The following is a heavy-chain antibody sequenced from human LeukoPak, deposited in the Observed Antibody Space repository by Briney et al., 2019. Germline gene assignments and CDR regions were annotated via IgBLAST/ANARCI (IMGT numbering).Heavy chain of an antibody. D-gene: IGHD3-3*01. CDR1: GYTFTGYY. J-gene: IGHJ4*02. Sequence: ASVKVSCKASGYTFTGYYMHWVRQAPGQGLEWMGWVNPNSGGTNYAQKFQGRVTMTRDTSISTAYMELSRLRSDGTAVYYCARWIEYYDFWSGYYDYWGQGTLVTVSS. CDR2: VNPNSGGT. CDR3: ARWIEYYDFWSGYYDY. V-gene: IGHV1-2*02.